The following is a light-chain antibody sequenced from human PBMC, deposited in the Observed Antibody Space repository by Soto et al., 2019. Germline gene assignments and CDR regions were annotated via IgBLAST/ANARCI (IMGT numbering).Light chain of an antibody. V-gene: IGLV1-47*01. CDR2: RNN. CDR3: AAWADSLSGWV. Sequence: QSVLTQPPSASGTPAQRVTISCSGSSSHIGSNYVYWYQQLPGTAPKLLIYRNNQRPSGVPDRFSGSKSGTSASLAISGLRSEDEADYYCAAWADSLSGWVFGGGTKLTVL. CDR1: SSHIGSNY. J-gene: IGLJ3*02.